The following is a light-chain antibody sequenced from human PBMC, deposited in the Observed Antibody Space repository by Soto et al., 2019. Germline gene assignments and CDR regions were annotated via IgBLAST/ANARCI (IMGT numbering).Light chain of an antibody. J-gene: IGLJ1*01. V-gene: IGLV2-14*02. Sequence: QSALTQPASVSGSPGQSITISCTGTSSDIGSYKLVSWYQQYPGKAPKLMIYEVSGRPSGVSNRFSGSKSGNTASLTISGLQAEDEADYYCSSYTSSSTLFGTGTKVTVL. CDR3: SSYTSSSTL. CDR1: SSDIGSYKL. CDR2: EVS.